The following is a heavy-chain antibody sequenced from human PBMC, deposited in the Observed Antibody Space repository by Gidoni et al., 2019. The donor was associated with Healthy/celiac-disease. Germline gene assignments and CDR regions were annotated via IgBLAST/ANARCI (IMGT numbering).Heavy chain of an antibody. V-gene: IGHV4-34*01. J-gene: IGHJ5*02. CDR1: GGSFSGYY. CDR3: ARARDISTDIVVVPAAGGAWFDP. D-gene: IGHD2-2*01. Sequence: QVQLQQWGAGLLTPSETLSLTCAVYGGSFSGYYWSWIRQPPWKGLDWIGESNQSGSTNNNPSLKSRVTISVDKTKNQCSLKLSSVTAADTAVYYCARARDISTDIVVVPAAGGAWFDPWGQGTLVTVSS. CDR2: SNQSGST.